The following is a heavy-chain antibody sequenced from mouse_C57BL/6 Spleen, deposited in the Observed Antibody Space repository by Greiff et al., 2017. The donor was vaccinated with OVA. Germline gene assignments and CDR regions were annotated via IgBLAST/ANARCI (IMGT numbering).Heavy chain of an antibody. CDR2: INPNNGGT. Sequence: EVQLQQSGPELVKPGASVKISCKASGYTFTDYYMNWVKQSHGKSLEWIGDINPNNGGTSYNQKFKGKATLTVDKSSSTAYMELRSLTSEDSAVYYCARSDYDPFAYWGQGTLVTVSA. CDR3: ARSDYDPFAY. J-gene: IGHJ3*01. V-gene: IGHV1-26*01. CDR1: GYTFTDYY. D-gene: IGHD2-4*01.